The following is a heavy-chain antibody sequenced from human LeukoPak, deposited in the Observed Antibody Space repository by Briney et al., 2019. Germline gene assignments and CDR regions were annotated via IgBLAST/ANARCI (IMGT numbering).Heavy chain of an antibody. CDR2: IKQDGGEK. D-gene: IGHD2-2*01. CDR1: GFTFSSYW. J-gene: IGHJ4*02. Sequence: GGSLRLSCAASGFTFSSYWMNWVRQAPGKGLEWVAIIKQDGGEKYYVDSVKGRFTISRDNAKNSLYPQMNSLRADDTAVYYCARGYHGYFDYWGQGTLVTVSS. V-gene: IGHV3-7*04. CDR3: ARGYHGYFDY.